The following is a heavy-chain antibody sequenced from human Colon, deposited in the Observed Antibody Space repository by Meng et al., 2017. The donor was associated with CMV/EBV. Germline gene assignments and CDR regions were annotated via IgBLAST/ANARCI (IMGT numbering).Heavy chain of an antibody. D-gene: IGHD3-16*01. CDR2: IDYSGNT. CDR3: ARLHNYDIKIDD. V-gene: IGHV4-39*02. J-gene: IGHJ4*02. CDR1: GDSVNNNNYY. Sequence: SETLSLTCKVSGDSVNNNNYYWGWIRQPPGKGLEWIGSIDYSGNTYYNPSLTGRVTISRDTSQNHFSLKLTSLTAADTAVYYCARLHNYDIKIDDWGQGTLVTVSS.